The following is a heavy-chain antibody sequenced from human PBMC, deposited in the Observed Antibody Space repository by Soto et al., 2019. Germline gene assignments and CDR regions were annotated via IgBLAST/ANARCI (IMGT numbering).Heavy chain of an antibody. D-gene: IGHD1-26*01. V-gene: IGHV4-61*01. Sequence: PSETLSLTCTVSGGSVSSGIYYWSWIRQPPGKGLEWIGYIYYSGSTNYNPSLKSRVTISVDTSKNQFSLKLSSVTAADTAVYYCAREAGDSGSYSVDYWGQGTLVTVSS. J-gene: IGHJ4*02. CDR2: IYYSGST. CDR3: AREAGDSGSYSVDY. CDR1: GGSVSSGIYY.